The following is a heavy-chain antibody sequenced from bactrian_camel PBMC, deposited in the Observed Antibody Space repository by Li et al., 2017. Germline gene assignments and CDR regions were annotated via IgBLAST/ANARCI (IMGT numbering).Heavy chain of an antibody. CDR2: ISRGGSQT. CDR1: GSSHSTGC. Sequence: HVQLVESGGGSVQAGGSLRLSCVASGSSHSTGCLGWFRQVPERAREGVARISRGGSQTLYHDSVKGRFTISQDNADDTLYLQMNSLKPEDTAMYYCAAAPSRRVPQEIRRDIATMTFPRSVDYWGQGTQVTVS. J-gene: IGHJ4*01. CDR3: AAAPSRRVPQEIRRDIATMTFPRSVDY. D-gene: IGHD4*01. V-gene: IGHV3S6*01.